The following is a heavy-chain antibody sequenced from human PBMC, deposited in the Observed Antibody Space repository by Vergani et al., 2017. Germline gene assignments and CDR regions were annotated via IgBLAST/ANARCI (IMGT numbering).Heavy chain of an antibody. Sequence: EVQLLESGGGLVQPGGSLRLSCAASGFTFSSYAMSWVRQAPGKGLEWVSAISGSGGSTYYADSVKGRFSISRDNAKNSLYLQMMSLRAEDTAVYYCATLRGWSXLLGGGQGTLVTVSS. D-gene: IGHD2-15*01. CDR2: ISGSGGST. CDR3: ATLRGWSXLLG. J-gene: IGHJ4*02. CDR1: GFTFSSYA. V-gene: IGHV3-23*01.